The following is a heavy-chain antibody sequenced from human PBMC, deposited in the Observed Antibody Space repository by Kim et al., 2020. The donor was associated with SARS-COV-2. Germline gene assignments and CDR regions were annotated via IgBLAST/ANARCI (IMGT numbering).Heavy chain of an antibody. Sequence: GGSLRLSCAASGFTVSNNYMTWVRQAPGKGLEWVSIVYSGGHTYYADSVKGRFTISRHNSNKTLFLQMNSLRADDTAVYYCAAGAVSGHYYSGMDVWGQGTTVTVSS. CDR3: AAGAVSGHYYSGMDV. CDR2: VYSGGHT. J-gene: IGHJ6*02. CDR1: GFTVSNNY. V-gene: IGHV3-53*04. D-gene: IGHD6-25*01.